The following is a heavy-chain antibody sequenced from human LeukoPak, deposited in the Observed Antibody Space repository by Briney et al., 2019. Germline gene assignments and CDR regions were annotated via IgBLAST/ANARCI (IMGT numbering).Heavy chain of an antibody. D-gene: IGHD3-16*01. CDR2: IKQDGSET. V-gene: IGHV3-7*05. CDR3: ARDGGPFDS. J-gene: IGHJ4*02. Sequence: TGGSLRLSCAASAFTFSSYWMSWVRQAPGKGLEWVANIKQDGSETYYVDSVKGRFTISRDNAKNSLYLQMNTLRAEDTAVYYCARDGGPFDSWGQGTLVTVSS. CDR1: AFTFSSYW.